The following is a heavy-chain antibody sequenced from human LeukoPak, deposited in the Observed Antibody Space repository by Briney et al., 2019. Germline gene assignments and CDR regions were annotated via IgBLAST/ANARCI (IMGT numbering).Heavy chain of an antibody. J-gene: IGHJ4*02. CDR3: AGQLFTAMGPFDY. V-gene: IGHV4-59*08. CDR2: VSYAGNT. D-gene: IGHD5-18*01. Sequence: SETLSLTCTVSGGSIGTSYWSWIRQPPGKGLEWIGYVSYAGNTNHNPPLKNRVTVSVDSSNKQLSLKVSSVTAADTAVYYCAGQLFTAMGPFDYWGQGTLVTVSS. CDR1: GGSIGTSY.